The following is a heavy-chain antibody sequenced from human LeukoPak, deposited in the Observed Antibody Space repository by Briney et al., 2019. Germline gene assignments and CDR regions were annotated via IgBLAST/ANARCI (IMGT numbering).Heavy chain of an antibody. CDR1: GYTFTDYY. J-gene: IGHJ5*02. CDR3: ARGGYYGSPKVVAA. V-gene: IGHV1-2*02. D-gene: IGHD3-10*01. CDR2: INPNSGDT. Sequence: ASVKVSCKASGYTFTDYYINWVRQAPGQGLEWIGWINPNSGDTNYAQKFQDRVTMTRDTSISTAYIELNFLRSDDTAVFYCARGGYYGSPKVVAAWGQGILVTVSS.